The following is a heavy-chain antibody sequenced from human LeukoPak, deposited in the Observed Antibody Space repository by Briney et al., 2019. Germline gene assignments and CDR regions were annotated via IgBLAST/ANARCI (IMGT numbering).Heavy chain of an antibody. CDR2: IYYSGSN. CDR1: GGSISGYY. Sequence: SETLSLTCSVSGGSISGYYWSWIRQPPGKGVEWIGYIYYSGSNNYNPSLESRAAISVDTSKNHFSLTLSFVTVADTAVYYCARSTTSGLLGGYLDDWGRGTLVTVSS. CDR3: ARSTTSGLLGGYLDD. J-gene: IGHJ4*02. V-gene: IGHV4-59*01. D-gene: IGHD1-26*01.